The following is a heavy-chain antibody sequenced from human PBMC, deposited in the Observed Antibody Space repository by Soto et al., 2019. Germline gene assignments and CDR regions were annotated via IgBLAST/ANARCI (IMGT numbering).Heavy chain of an antibody. CDR3: ATMAGTYPY. J-gene: IGHJ4*02. Sequence: GGSLRLSCAASGFTFSSYGMHWVRQAPGKGLVWVSGIAPDGSDTTYADSVKGRFTISRDNAKNIMYLQMSSLRAEDTALYYCATMAGTYPYWGQGTLVTVSS. CDR2: IAPDGSDT. CDR1: GFTFSSYG. V-gene: IGHV3-74*01. D-gene: IGHD1-26*01.